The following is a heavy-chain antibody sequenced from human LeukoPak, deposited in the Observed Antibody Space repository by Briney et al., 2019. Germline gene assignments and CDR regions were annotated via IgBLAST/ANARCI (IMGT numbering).Heavy chain of an antibody. CDR3: ARAGAAAWTDHYFDY. CDR2: ISSSGSTI. Sequence: PGGSLRLSCAASGFTFSSYEMNWVRQAPGKGLEWVSYISSSGSTIYYADSVKGRFTISRDNAKNSLYLQMNSLRAEDTAVYYCARAGAAAWTDHYFDYWGQGTLVTVSS. D-gene: IGHD6-13*01. J-gene: IGHJ4*02. CDR1: GFTFSSYE. V-gene: IGHV3-48*03.